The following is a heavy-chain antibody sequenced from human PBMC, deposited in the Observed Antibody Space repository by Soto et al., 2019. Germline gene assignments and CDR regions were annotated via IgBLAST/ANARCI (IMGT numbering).Heavy chain of an antibody. CDR1: GHTLTELS. CDR3: AAGGTRWLHSPFDY. Sequence: QVKLLQSGAEVKKPGASVKVSCKVSGHTLTELSMHWVRQAPGRGLEWMGGFDPEDGETISAQKFQGRVTMTEDTYTDSTYMELTSLRSEDTAVYYCAAGGTRWLHSPFDYWGQGTLVTISS. V-gene: IGHV1-24*01. CDR2: FDPEDGET. J-gene: IGHJ4*02. D-gene: IGHD1-1*01.